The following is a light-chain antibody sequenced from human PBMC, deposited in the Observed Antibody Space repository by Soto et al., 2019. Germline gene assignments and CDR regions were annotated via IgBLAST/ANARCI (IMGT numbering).Light chain of an antibody. CDR3: QQYHRYSRT. J-gene: IGKJ1*01. Sequence: IQMTQSPSSLSASVGDRVTITCRASQSINSWLAWYQQKPGKAPKLLIYDASSLQSGVPSRFTGSGFGTEFTLTISSLQPDDFATYYCQQYHRYSRTFGQGT. CDR2: DAS. V-gene: IGKV1-5*01. CDR1: QSINSW.